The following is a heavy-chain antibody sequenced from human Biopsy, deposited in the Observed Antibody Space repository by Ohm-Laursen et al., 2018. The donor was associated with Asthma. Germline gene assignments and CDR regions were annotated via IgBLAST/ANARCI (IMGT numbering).Heavy chain of an antibody. D-gene: IGHD7-27*01. CDR3: AGHWDWGSFFDY. V-gene: IGHV4-39*01. J-gene: IGHJ4*02. CDR1: GGSMSSSSYY. Sequence: GTLSLTCSVSGGSMSSSSYYWGWIRQPPGKGLEWMGSISYTGSAYHNPSLKSRVTISVDTSKNHFSLKLSSVTAADTAVYYYAGHWDWGSFFDYWGQGTPVTVSS. CDR2: ISYTGSA.